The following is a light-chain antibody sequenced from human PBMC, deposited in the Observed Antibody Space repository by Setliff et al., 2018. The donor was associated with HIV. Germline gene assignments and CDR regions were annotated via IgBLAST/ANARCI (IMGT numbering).Light chain of an antibody. CDR3: SSYRGTLEEV. Sequence: VLTQPASVSGSPGQSITISCTGTSSDIGGYNYVSWYQVLPGKAPKVLIYEVSNRPSGISNRFSGSKSGNTPSLTISGLQAEDEADYYCSSYRGTLEEVFGTGTKVTVL. V-gene: IGLV2-14*01. CDR2: EVS. CDR1: SSDIGGYNY. J-gene: IGLJ1*01.